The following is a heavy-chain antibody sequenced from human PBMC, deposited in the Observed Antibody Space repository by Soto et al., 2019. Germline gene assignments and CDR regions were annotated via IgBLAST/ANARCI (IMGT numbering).Heavy chain of an antibody. J-gene: IGHJ5*02. V-gene: IGHV3-30-3*01. D-gene: IGHD3-16*02. CDR2: ISYDGSNK. CDR1: GFTFSSYA. Sequence: QVQLVESGGGVVQPGRSLRLSCAASGFTFSSYAMHWVRQAPGKGLEWVAVISYDGSNKYYADSVKGRFTISRDNSKNTLYLQMNSLRADDTAVYYCAREIVSVTDWFDPWGQGTLVTVSS. CDR3: AREIVSVTDWFDP.